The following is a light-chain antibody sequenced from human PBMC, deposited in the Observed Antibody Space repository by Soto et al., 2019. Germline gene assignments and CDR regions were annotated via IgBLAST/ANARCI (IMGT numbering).Light chain of an antibody. CDR2: KAS. CDR3: QQYNNS. Sequence: DIQMTQSPSTLSASVGDSVTITCRASQSIGNWLSWYQQKPGKAPNLLIYKASILESGVPSGFSGSGSGTEFTLTISGLQTYDFATYYCQQYNNSFGGGTRVDIK. V-gene: IGKV1-5*03. J-gene: IGKJ4*01. CDR1: QSIGNW.